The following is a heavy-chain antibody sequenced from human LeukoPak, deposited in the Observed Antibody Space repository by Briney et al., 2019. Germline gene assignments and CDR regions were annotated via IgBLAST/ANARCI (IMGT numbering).Heavy chain of an antibody. V-gene: IGHV3-23*01. J-gene: IGHJ2*01. CDR2: ISGSGGST. Sequence: PGGSLRLSCAASGFTFSSYGMSWVRQAPGKGLEWVSAISGSGGSTYYADSVKGRFTISRDNSKNTLYLQMNSLRAEDTAVYYCACPGYCSSTSCYARPDLWGRGTLVTVSS. CDR1: GFTFSSYG. D-gene: IGHD2-2*01. CDR3: ACPGYCSSTSCYARPDL.